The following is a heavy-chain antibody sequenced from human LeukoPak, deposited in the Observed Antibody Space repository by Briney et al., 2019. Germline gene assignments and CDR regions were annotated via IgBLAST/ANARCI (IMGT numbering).Heavy chain of an antibody. J-gene: IGHJ5*02. Sequence: KPSETLSLTCTVSGGSISSYYWSWIRQPPGKGLEWLGYIYYSGSTNYNPSLKSRVTISLDTSKNQFSLKLSSVTAADTAVYYCARDDYSNQGWFDPWGQGTLVTVSS. D-gene: IGHD4-11*01. CDR1: GGSISSYY. V-gene: IGHV4-59*01. CDR3: ARDDYSNQGWFDP. CDR2: IYYSGST.